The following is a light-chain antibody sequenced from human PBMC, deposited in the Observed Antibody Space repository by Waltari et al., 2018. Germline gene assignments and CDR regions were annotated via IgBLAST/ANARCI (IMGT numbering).Light chain of an antibody. Sequence: IQMTQSPSSLSASIGDRVTITCRASKDIRKNLSWFQERPGKAPKHLIYDASNLEAGVPSRFSGTGSGTDFSLTISSLQPGDSATYYCQHYNNLPYTFSRGTKLQIK. CDR1: KDIRKN. V-gene: IGKV1-33*01. J-gene: IGKJ2*01. CDR2: DAS. CDR3: QHYNNLPYT.